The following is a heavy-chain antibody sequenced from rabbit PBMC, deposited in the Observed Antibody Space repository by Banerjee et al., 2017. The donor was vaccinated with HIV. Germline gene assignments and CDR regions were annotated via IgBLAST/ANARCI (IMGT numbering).Heavy chain of an antibody. CDR3: ARWDVGSSGYYGMDL. CDR1: GFSFSSSYY. Sequence: QSLEESGGDLVKPGASLTLTCTASGFSFSSSYYMCWVRQAPGKGLEWIACIYAGSSGSTYYASWAKGRFTISKTSSTTVTLQMTSLTAADTATYFCARWDVGSSGYYGMDLWGPGTLVTVS. CDR2: IYAGSSGST. D-gene: IGHD8-1*01. J-gene: IGHJ6*01. V-gene: IGHV1S40*01.